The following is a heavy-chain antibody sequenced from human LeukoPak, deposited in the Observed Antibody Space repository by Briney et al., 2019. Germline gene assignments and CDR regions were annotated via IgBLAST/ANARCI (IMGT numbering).Heavy chain of an antibody. CDR2: INPSGGST. CDR1: GYTFTGYY. V-gene: IGHV1-46*01. CDR3: ARDFHTTERYSSGWQFDY. Sequence: ASVKVSCKASGYTFTGYYMHWVRQAPGQGLEWMGIINPSGGSTSYAQKFQGRVTMTRDTSTSTVYMELSSLRSEDTAVYYCARDFHTTERYSSGWQFDYWGQGTLVTVSS. D-gene: IGHD6-19*01. J-gene: IGHJ4*02.